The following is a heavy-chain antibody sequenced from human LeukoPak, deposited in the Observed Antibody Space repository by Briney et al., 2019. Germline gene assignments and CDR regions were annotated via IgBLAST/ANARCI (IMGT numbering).Heavy chain of an antibody. CDR3: AKITIFGVVSSPFDY. D-gene: IGHD3-3*01. V-gene: IGHV3-30*18. CDR1: GFTFSSYG. Sequence: PGGSLGLSCAASGFTFSSYGMHWVRRAPGKGLEWVAVISYDGSNKYYADSVKGRFTISRDNSKNTLYLQMNSLRAEDTAVYYCAKITIFGVVSSPFDYWGQGTLVTVSS. J-gene: IGHJ4*02. CDR2: ISYDGSNK.